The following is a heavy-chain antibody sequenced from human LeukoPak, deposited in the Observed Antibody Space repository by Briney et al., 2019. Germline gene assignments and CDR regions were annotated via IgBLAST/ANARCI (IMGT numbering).Heavy chain of an antibody. Sequence: SETLSLTCTVSGGSISSSSYYWGWIRQPPGKGLEWIGRIYFSGSTYYNPSLKSRSTISVDTSKNQFYLKQSSVTAAETAVYCCARSRWLQLPFDYGRRETRLSV. D-gene: IGHD5-24*01. CDR1: GGSISSSSYY. J-gene: IGHJ4*02. CDR3: ARSRWLQLPFDY. CDR2: IYFSGST. V-gene: IGHV4-39*01.